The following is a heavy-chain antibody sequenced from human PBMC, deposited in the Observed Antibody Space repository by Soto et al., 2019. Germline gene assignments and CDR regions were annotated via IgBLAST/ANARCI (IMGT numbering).Heavy chain of an antibody. CDR2: INPNSGGT. J-gene: IGHJ4*02. CDR3: ARGLEVLAVAEKDRFDY. Sequence: GASVKVSCKAAGYTFTGYYMHWVRQAPGQGLEWMGWINPNSGGTNYAQKFQGWVTMTRDTSISTAYMELSRLRSDDTAVYYCARGLEVLAVAEKDRFDYWGQGPLGTVSS. D-gene: IGHD6-19*01. CDR1: GYTFTGYY. V-gene: IGHV1-2*04.